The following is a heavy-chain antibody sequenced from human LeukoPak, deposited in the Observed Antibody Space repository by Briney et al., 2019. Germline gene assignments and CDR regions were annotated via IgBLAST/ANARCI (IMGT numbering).Heavy chain of an antibody. J-gene: IGHJ4*02. V-gene: IGHV3-30*02. CDR3: AREPPPSNYDILTGYLSPFDY. D-gene: IGHD3-9*01. CDR1: GFTFSSYG. Sequence: PGGSLRLSCAASGFTFSSYGMHWVRQAPGKGLEWVAFIRYDGSNKYYADSVKGRFTISRDNSKNTLYLQMNSLRAEDTAVYYCAREPPPSNYDILTGYLSPFDYWGQGTLVTVSS. CDR2: IRYDGSNK.